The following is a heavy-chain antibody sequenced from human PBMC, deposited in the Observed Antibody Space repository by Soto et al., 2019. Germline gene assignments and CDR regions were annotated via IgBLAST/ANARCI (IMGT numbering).Heavy chain of an antibody. CDR1: GGSISSYY. D-gene: IGHD5-12*01. CDR2: IYYSGST. V-gene: IGHV4-39*01. Sequence: SETLSLTCTVSGGSISSYYWGWIRQPPGKGLEWIGSIYYSGSTYYNPSLKSRVTISVDTSKNQFSLKLSSVTAADTAVYYCASVRRGGYDSLWYYYGMDVWGQGTTVTVSS. J-gene: IGHJ6*02. CDR3: ASVRRGGYDSLWYYYGMDV.